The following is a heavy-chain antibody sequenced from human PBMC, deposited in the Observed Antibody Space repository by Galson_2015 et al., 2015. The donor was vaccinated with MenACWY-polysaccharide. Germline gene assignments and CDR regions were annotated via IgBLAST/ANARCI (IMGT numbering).Heavy chain of an antibody. Sequence: SLRLSCAASGFSLGAWYMSWIRQAPGKGLEWLSYISKSGDSIYYGDSVKGRFTISRDNAKNTLYLQMNSLRAEDTAVYYCARGRLDYWGQGTLVTVSS. V-gene: IGHV3-11*04. J-gene: IGHJ4*02. CDR3: ARGRLDY. CDR1: GFSLGAWY. CDR2: ISKSGDSI.